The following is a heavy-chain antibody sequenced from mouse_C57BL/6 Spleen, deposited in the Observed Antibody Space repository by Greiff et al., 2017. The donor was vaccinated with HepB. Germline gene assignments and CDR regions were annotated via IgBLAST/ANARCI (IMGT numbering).Heavy chain of an antibody. CDR2: IRLKSDNYAT. D-gene: IGHD2-5*01. J-gene: IGHJ2*01. CDR1: GFTFSNYW. V-gene: IGHV6-3*01. CDR3: TGGTYYSKADFDY. Sequence: EVKLVESGGGLVQPGGSMKLSCVASGFTFSNYWMNWVRQSPEKGLEWVAQIRLKSDNYATHYAESVKGRFTISRDDSKSSVYLQMNNLRAEDTGIDYCTGGTYYSKADFDYWGQGTTLTVSS.